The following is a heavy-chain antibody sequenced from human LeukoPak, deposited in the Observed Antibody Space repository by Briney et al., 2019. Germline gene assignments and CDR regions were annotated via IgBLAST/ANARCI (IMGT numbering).Heavy chain of an antibody. CDR1: GFTVSSNY. Sequence: GGSLRLSCAASGFTVSSNYMSWVRQAPGKGLEWVSVIYSGGSAYYADSVKGRFTISRDNSKSTLYLQMNSLRAEDTAVYYCARGRGYSLNFDYRGQGTLVTVSS. CDR3: ARGRGYSLNFDY. CDR2: IYSGGSA. V-gene: IGHV3-66*01. J-gene: IGHJ4*02. D-gene: IGHD5-18*01.